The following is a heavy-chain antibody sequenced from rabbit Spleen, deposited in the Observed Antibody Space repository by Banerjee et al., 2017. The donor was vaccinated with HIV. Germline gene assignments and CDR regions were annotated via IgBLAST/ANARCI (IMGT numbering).Heavy chain of an antibody. CDR2: IDADSSGST. V-gene: IGHV1S40*01. J-gene: IGHJ4*01. CDR3: ARDGYSRGWGIVLYYFNL. CDR1: GFSFSSSYW. D-gene: IGHD4-1*01. Sequence: QSLEESGGDLVKPGASLTLTCTASGFSFSSSYWICWDRQAPGKGLEWIACIDADSSGSTYYASWAKGRFTISKTSSTTVTLQMTSLTAADTAAYFCARDGYSRGWGIVLYYFNLWGQGTLVTVS.